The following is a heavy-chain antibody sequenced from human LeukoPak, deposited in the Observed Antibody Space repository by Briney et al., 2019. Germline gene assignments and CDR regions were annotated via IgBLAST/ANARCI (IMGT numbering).Heavy chain of an antibody. J-gene: IGHJ4*02. V-gene: IGHV3-7*01. CDR3: ARDPRSGSYFDY. D-gene: IGHD1-26*01. CDR2: ISQNGSEK. Sequence: SGGSLRLSCAASGFTFSTYWMSWVRQAPGKGLECVANISQNGSEKSYVDSVKGRSTVCRDNAKNALYLQMNSLRAEDTAVYYCARDPRSGSYFDYWGQGTLVPV. CDR1: GFTFSTYW.